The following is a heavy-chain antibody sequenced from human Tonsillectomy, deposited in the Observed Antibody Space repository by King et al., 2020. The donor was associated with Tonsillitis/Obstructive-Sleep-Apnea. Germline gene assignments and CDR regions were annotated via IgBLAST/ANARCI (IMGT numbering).Heavy chain of an antibody. Sequence: VQLVESGGGWVQPGGSLRLSCAASGFTVSSNYMNWVCQAPGKGLEWVSLLYSGGSTYYADSVKGRFTISRDNSKNTLYLQMNSLRAEDTAVYYCARDRESTSSWVAFDIWGQGTMVTVSS. V-gene: IGHV3-53*04. CDR1: GFTVSSNY. J-gene: IGHJ3*02. D-gene: IGHD2-2*01. CDR2: LYSGGST. CDR3: ARDRESTSSWVAFDI.